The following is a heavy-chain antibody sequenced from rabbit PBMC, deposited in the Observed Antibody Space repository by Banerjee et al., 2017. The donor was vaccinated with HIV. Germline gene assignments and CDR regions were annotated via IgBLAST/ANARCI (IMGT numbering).Heavy chain of an antibody. CDR3: ARDPDNAYNFNL. CDR2: IYGGSRSNT. Sequence: QEQLEESGGDLVKPEGSLTLTCTASGFSFSSSYYMCWVRQAPGKGLEWIACIYGGSRSNTHYATWAKGRFTISKTSSTTVTLQMTSLTAADTATYFCARDPDNAYNFNLWGPGTLVTVS. J-gene: IGHJ4*01. V-gene: IGHV1S45*01. D-gene: IGHD6-1*01. CDR1: GFSFSSSYY.